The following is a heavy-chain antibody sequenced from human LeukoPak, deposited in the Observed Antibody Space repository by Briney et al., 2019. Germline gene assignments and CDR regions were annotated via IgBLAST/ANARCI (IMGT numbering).Heavy chain of an antibody. CDR3: AKVAAAGLISS. Sequence: SETLPLTCTVSGGSISSYYWSWIRQPPGKGLEWIGYIYYSGSSNYGPSLKSRVTISVDTSKNQFSLKLSSVTAADTAVYYCAKVAAAGLISSWGQGTLVTVSS. V-gene: IGHV4-59*01. J-gene: IGHJ4*02. D-gene: IGHD6-13*01. CDR1: GGSISSYY. CDR2: IYYSGSS.